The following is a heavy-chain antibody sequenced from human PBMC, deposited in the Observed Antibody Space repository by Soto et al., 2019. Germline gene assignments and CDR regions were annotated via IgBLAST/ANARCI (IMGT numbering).Heavy chain of an antibody. Sequence: GESLKISCKGSGYSFTSYWIGWVRQMPGKGLEWMGIIYPGDSDTRYSPSFQGQVTISADKSISTAYLQWSSLKASDTAMYYCARLRKGYNWNHRDYYMDVWGKGTTVTVSS. CDR1: GYSFTSYW. J-gene: IGHJ6*03. D-gene: IGHD1-20*01. V-gene: IGHV5-51*01. CDR3: ARLRKGYNWNHRDYYMDV. CDR2: IYPGDSDT.